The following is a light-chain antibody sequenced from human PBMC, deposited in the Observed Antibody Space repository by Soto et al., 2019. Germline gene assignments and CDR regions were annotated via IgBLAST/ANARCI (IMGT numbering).Light chain of an antibody. J-gene: IGKJ1*01. Sequence: DIMMTQSPDSLSVSLGKRATINCKSSQSVLYSSNNRNYLAWYQQKPRQPPKLLIYWASTRESGVPSRFSGSGSGTDFTLTISSLQAEDMAVYYCQQYYDTPWTFGQGTKVDIK. V-gene: IGKV4-1*01. CDR3: QQYYDTPWT. CDR2: WAS. CDR1: QSVLYSSNNRNY.